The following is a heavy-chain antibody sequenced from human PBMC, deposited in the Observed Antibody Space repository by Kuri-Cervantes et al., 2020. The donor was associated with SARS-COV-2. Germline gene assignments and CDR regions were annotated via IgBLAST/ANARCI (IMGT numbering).Heavy chain of an antibody. V-gene: IGHV4-31*11. Sequence: SETLSLTCAVSGGSISSGGYYWSWIRQHPGKGLEWIGYIYYSGSTYYNPSLKSRVTISVDTSKNQFSLKLSSVTAADTAVYYCARAVRDCSSTSCYPNWFDPWSQGTLVTVSS. D-gene: IGHD2-2*01. J-gene: IGHJ5*02. CDR3: ARAVRDCSSTSCYPNWFDP. CDR1: GGSISSGGYY. CDR2: IYYSGST.